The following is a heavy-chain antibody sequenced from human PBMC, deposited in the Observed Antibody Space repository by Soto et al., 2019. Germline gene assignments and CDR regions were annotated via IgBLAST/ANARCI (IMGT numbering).Heavy chain of an antibody. CDR3: ARDIRSITIFGVVPPAY. V-gene: IGHV1-3*01. Sequence: ASVKVSCKASGYTFTSYAMHWVRQAPGQRLEWMGWINAGNGNTKYSQKFQGRVTITRDTSASTAYMELSSLRSEDTAVYYCARDIRSITIFGVVPPAYWGQGTLVPVSS. J-gene: IGHJ4*02. CDR2: INAGNGNT. CDR1: GYTFTSYA. D-gene: IGHD3-3*01.